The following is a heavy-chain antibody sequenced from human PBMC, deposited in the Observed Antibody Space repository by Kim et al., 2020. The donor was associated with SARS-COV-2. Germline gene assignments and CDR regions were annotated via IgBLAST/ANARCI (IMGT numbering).Heavy chain of an antibody. D-gene: IGHD3-22*01. J-gene: IGHJ4*02. CDR1: GDSVSSNSAA. CDR3: ARDRSYYDSSGYYPTFDY. Sequence: SQTLSLTCAISGDSVSSNSAAWNWIRQSPSRGLEWLGRTYYRSKWYNDYAVSVKSRITINPDTSKNQFSLQLNSVTPEDTAVYYCARDRSYYDSSGYYPTFDYWGQGTLVTVSS. CDR2: TYYRSKWYN. V-gene: IGHV6-1*01.